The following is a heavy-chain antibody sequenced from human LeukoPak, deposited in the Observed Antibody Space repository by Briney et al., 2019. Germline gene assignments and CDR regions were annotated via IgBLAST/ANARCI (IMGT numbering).Heavy chain of an antibody. CDR3: ARDRPAHPYDY. V-gene: IGHV3-48*04. CDR2: ISSSSSTI. CDR1: GFTFSSYS. J-gene: IGHJ4*02. Sequence: PGGPLRLSCAASGFTFSSYSMNWVRQAPGKGLEWVSYISSSSSTIYYADSVKGRFTISRDNAKNSLYLQMNSLRAEDTAVYYCARDRPAHPYDYWGQGTLVTVSS.